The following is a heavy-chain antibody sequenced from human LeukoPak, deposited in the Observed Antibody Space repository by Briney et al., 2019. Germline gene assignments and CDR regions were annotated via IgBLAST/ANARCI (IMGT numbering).Heavy chain of an antibody. CDR3: SRESGPFCPFGY. J-gene: IGHJ4*02. D-gene: IGHD1-26*01. CDR2: ISLAGQT. Sequence: SETLSLTCGVSGGSISGTNWWSWVRQPPGQGLEWIGEISLAGQTNYNPSLNGRVTMSLDKSSNQLSLHLTSVTAADTATYYRSRESGPFCPFGYWGQGTLVIVSS. V-gene: IGHV4/OR15-8*02. CDR1: GGSISGTNW.